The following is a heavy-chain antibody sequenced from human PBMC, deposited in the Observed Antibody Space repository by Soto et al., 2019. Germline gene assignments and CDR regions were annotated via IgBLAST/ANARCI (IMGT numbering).Heavy chain of an antibody. CDR3: ARDIYSYASVWTPDI. Sequence: QEQLMESGGGVVQPGRSLRLSCVASGFSFSSQAMHWVRQAPGKGLEWVAAISNDGNRQLYADSVKDRFTISRDNSRNTLDLEMNNLRTEDTGVYFCARDIYSYASVWTPDIWGQGTMVTVSS. CDR2: ISNDGNRQ. V-gene: IGHV3-30-3*01. J-gene: IGHJ3*02. D-gene: IGHD2-2*01. CDR1: GFSFSSQA.